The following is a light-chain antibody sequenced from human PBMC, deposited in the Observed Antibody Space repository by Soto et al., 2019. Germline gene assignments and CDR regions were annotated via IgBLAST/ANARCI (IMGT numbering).Light chain of an antibody. CDR3: LQLGNWPPA. J-gene: IGKJ4*01. CDR1: QSVSSY. CDR2: DAS. Sequence: EIVLTQSPATLSLSPGERATLSCRASQSVSSYLAWYQQKPGQAPRLLIYDASNRATVIPARFSGSGSGTDFTLTIISLEPAQLAVYYCLQLGNWPPAFGGRNQVETK. V-gene: IGKV3-11*01.